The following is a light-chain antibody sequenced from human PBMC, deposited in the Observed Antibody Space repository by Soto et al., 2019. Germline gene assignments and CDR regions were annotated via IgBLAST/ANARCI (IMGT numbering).Light chain of an antibody. V-gene: IGKV3-20*01. Sequence: EIVLTQSPGTLSLSPGERATLSCRASQSVSSTYLAWYQQKPGQAPRLLIYGASSRATGIPDRFSGSGSGTDFTLTISRLEHEDYAVYYCQRYDISPFPFGQGTKLEIK. CDR3: QRYDISPFP. CDR2: GAS. CDR1: QSVSSTY. J-gene: IGKJ2*01.